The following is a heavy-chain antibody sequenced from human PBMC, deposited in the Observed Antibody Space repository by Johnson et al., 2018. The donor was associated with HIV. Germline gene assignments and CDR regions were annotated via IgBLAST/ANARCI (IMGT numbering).Heavy chain of an antibody. CDR3: ARDAYYSDSSGTGAFDV. Sequence: VQLVESGGGVVQPGGSLRLSCAASGFTFSSYGMHWVRQAPGKGLEWVAFIRYDGSNKYYVDSVKGRSTISRDNAKNSLYLQMNSLRAEDTAGYYCARDAYYSDSSGTGAFDVWGRGTMVTVSS. J-gene: IGHJ3*01. D-gene: IGHD3-22*01. CDR1: GFTFSSYG. CDR2: IRYDGSNK. V-gene: IGHV3-30*02.